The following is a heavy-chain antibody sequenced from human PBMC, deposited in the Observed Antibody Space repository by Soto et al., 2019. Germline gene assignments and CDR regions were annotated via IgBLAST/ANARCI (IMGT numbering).Heavy chain of an antibody. CDR1: GGSISSYD. CDR3: ARSLVVAKPLLFDD. D-gene: IGHD2-21*01. Sequence: XETLSLPGTVSGGSISSYDWSWIRQPPGKGLEWIGYIYYSGSTNYNPSLKSRVTISVDTSKNQFSLKLSSVTAADTAVYYCARSLVVAKPLLFDDWGQGTLVTVSS. J-gene: IGHJ4*02. CDR2: IYYSGST. V-gene: IGHV4-59*01.